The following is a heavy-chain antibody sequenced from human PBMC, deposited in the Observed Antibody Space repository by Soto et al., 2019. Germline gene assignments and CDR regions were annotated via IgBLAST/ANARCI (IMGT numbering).Heavy chain of an antibody. CDR1: EFTLSSYG. CDR3: AKDVNYDVLAGYYYY. CDR2: IRGTGGT. V-gene: IGHV3-23*01. J-gene: IGHJ4*02. D-gene: IGHD3-9*01. Sequence: GGSLRLSCAASEFTLSSYGMSWVRQAPGMGLEWVSTIRGTGGTYYADSVKGRFTISRDNSKNTLYLQMNSLRAEDTAVYYCAKDVNYDVLAGYYYYWGQGTLVTVSS.